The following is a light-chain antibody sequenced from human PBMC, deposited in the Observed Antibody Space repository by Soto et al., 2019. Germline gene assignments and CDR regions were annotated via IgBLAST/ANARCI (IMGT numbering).Light chain of an antibody. CDR1: SSNIGSNY. V-gene: IGLV1-47*01. CDR3: GTWDDSLNGWL. J-gene: IGLJ2*01. CDR2: KND. Sequence: QSVLTQSPSASGTPGQRVTISCSGSSSNIGSNYVSRYQQLPGTAPKLLIYKNDQRRSGVPDRFSGSKSGTSASLAISGLRSDDESDYYCGTWDDSLNGWLFGGGTKLTVL.